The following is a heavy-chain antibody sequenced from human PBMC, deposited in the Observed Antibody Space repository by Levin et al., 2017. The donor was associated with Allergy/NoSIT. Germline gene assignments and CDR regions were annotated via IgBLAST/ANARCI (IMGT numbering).Heavy chain of an antibody. CDR3: VKGWDFYDATGYYPFAY. CDR2: ISGSGGST. J-gene: IGHJ4*02. Sequence: GESLKISCAASEFTFSNYAMSWVRQAPGKGPEWISGISGSGGSTSYADSVKGRFTISRDNSKNTLYLQMDGLRAEDTAVYYCVKGWDFYDATGYYPFAYWGQGTLVTVSS. V-gene: IGHV3-23*01. D-gene: IGHD3-22*01. CDR1: EFTFSNYA.